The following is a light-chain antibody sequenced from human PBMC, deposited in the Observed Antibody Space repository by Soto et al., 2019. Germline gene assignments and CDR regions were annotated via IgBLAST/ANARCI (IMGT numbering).Light chain of an antibody. V-gene: IGKV1-5*01. CDR3: QQYNSYSGT. J-gene: IGKJ1*01. CDR1: QSISSW. Sequence: DIQMTQSPSTLSASVGDXVTITCRASQSISSWLAWYQQKPGKAPKLLIYDASSLESGVPSRFSGSGSGTEFTLTLSSLQPDDFATYYCQQYNSYSGTFGQATKVDLK. CDR2: DAS.